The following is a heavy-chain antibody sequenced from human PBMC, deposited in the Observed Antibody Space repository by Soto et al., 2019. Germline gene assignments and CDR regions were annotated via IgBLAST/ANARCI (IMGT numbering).Heavy chain of an antibody. CDR2: TIPMLGMS. V-gene: IGHV1-69*02. J-gene: IGHJ4*02. CDR3: ATSYGSGSRAFDY. CDR1: EDTFNSYT. D-gene: IGHD3-10*01. Sequence: QVQLVQSGAEVKKPGSSVRVSCKASEDTFNSYTINWVRQAPGQGLQWMGRTIPMLGMSNYALKFQGRVTITADKSTTTAYMVLSRLRSDDTAVYYCATSYGSGSRAFDYWGQGTQVTVSS.